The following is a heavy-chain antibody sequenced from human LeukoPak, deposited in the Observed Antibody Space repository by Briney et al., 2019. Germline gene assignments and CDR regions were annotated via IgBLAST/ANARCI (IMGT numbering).Heavy chain of an antibody. Sequence: PSETLSLTCTVSGGSISNYYWSWIRQPPGKGLEWIGYIYYTGSTNYNPSLKSRVTISVDSSKNHFSLKLSSVTAADTAVYYCARGSLAIFDYWGQGTLVTVSS. CDR1: GGSISNYY. CDR2: IYYTGST. V-gene: IGHV4-59*08. CDR3: ARGSLAIFDY. J-gene: IGHJ4*02.